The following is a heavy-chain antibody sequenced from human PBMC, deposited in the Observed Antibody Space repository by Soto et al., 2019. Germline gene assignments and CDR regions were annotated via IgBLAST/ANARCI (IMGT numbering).Heavy chain of an antibody. CDR3: TTEHDYGGFDY. CDR2: IKSKTDGGTT. D-gene: IGHD4-17*01. CDR1: GFTFSNAW. V-gene: IGHV3-15*01. J-gene: IGHJ4*02. Sequence: EVQLVESGGGLVKPGGSLRLSCAASGFTFSNAWMSWVRQAPGKGLEWVGRIKSKTDGGTTDYAAPVKGRFTISRENSKNTLYLQMNSLKTEDTAVYYCTTEHDYGGFDYWGQGTLVTVSS.